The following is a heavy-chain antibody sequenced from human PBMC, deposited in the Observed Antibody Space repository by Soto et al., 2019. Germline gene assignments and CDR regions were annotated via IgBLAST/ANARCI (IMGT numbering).Heavy chain of an antibody. V-gene: IGHV4-4*07. J-gene: IGHJ4*02. CDR3: ARDIGSFAYGEGY. D-gene: IGHD3-10*01. Sequence: SETLSLPCSVSGGSINSYWWSWIRQPAGKGLEWIGRVYYSGTTDYNPSLNSRATMSVETSKNQFSLKLSSVTAADTAVYYCARDIGSFAYGEGYWGQGIQVT. CDR1: GGSINSYW. CDR2: VYYSGTT.